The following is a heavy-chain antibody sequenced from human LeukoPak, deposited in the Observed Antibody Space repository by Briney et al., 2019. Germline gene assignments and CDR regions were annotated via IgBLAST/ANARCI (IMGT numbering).Heavy chain of an antibody. D-gene: IGHD3-22*01. CDR3: AKDLSSYYYDSSGYYYGWNYYYGMDV. V-gene: IGHV3-30*18. CDR2: ISYDGSNK. J-gene: IGHJ6*02. Sequence: GGSLRLSCAASGFTFSSYGMHWVRQAPGKGPEWVAVISYDGSNKYYADSVKGRFTISRDNSKNTLYLQMNSLRAEDTAVYYCAKDLSSYYYDSSGYYYGWNYYYGMDVWGQGTTVTVSS. CDR1: GFTFSSYG.